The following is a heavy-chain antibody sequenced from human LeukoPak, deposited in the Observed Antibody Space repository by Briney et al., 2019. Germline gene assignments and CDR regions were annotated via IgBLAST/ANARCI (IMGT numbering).Heavy chain of an antibody. V-gene: IGHV1-18*01. D-gene: IGHD6-13*01. CDR3: AKGALRAAAGSASDY. Sequence: GASVKVSCKASGYTFTSYGISWVRQAPGQGREWMGWISAYNGNTNYAPKLQGRVTITTDTSTSTAYMELRSLRSDDTAVYYCAKGALRAAAGSASDYWGQGTMVTVSS. J-gene: IGHJ4*02. CDR2: ISAYNGNT. CDR1: GYTFTSYG.